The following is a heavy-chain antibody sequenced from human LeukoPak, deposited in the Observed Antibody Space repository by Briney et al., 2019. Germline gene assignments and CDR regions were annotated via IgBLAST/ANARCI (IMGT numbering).Heavy chain of an antibody. J-gene: IGHJ4*02. Sequence: GASVKVSCKASGYSFTTYYMHWVRQAPGQGLEWMGIINPTGGSTNYAQKFEGRVTMTRDTSTSTVYMELSSLRSEDTAVYYCARDLIMTLHLDFDYWGQGTLVTVSS. D-gene: IGHD3-16*01. CDR2: INPTGGST. CDR1: GYSFTTYY. V-gene: IGHV1-46*01. CDR3: ARDLIMTLHLDFDY.